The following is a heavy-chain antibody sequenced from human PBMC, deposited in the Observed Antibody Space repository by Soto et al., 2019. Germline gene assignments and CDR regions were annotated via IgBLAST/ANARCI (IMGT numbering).Heavy chain of an antibody. Sequence: PGGSLRLSGAASGFTFSNYAMTWVRQAPWRGLEWISDISGSAVSTSYADSVKGRFTISRDNSENTLYLHMSSLRADDTAIYYCAKARGTEYLWGVSFDPCRPPTLVTFCS. CDR1: GFTFSNYA. V-gene: IGHV3-23*01. CDR3: AKARGTEYLWGVSFDP. D-gene: IGHD3-16*01. J-gene: IGHJ5*02. CDR2: ISGSAVST.